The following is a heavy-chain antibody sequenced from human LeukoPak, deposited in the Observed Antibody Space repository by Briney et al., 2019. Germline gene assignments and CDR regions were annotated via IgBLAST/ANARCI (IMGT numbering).Heavy chain of an antibody. J-gene: IGHJ6*02. V-gene: IGHV3-23*01. CDR2: ISGSGGST. D-gene: IGHD5/OR15-5a*01. Sequence: PGGSLTLSCAASGFTFSSYAMSWVRQAPGKGLEWVSAISGSGGSTYYADSVKGRFTISRDNSKNTLYLQMNSLRAEDTAVYYCAKAGSTPYDYYYYGMDVWGQGTTVTVSS. CDR1: GFTFSSYA. CDR3: AKAGSTPYDYYYYGMDV.